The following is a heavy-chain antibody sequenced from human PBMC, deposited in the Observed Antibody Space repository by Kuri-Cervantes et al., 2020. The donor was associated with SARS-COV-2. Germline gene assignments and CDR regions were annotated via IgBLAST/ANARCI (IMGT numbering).Heavy chain of an antibody. CDR2: INPSAGST. D-gene: IGHD3-22*01. Sequence: ASVKVSCKASGYTFTDNYVHWVRQAPGQGLEWMGIINPSAGSTTYAEKFQGRVTMTRDTSTNTVYMELSSLRSEDTAVYYCARAYTMIPYYYYGMDVWGQGTTVTVSS. V-gene: IGHV1-46*01. J-gene: IGHJ6*02. CDR3: ARAYTMIPYYYYGMDV. CDR1: GYTFTDNY.